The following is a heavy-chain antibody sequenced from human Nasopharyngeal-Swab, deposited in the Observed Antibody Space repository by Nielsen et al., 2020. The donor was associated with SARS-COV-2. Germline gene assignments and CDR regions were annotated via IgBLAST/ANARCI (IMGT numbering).Heavy chain of an antibody. CDR2: IYYSGST. CDR3: AREGRGIAAPGLNY. V-gene: IGHV4-39*07. J-gene: IGHJ4*02. Sequence: SETLSLTCSVSGGSISSSSYYWGWIRQPPGKRLEWIGSIYYSGSTYYNPSLKSRVTISIDTSKNHFSLKLSSVTAADTAVYYCAREGRGIAAPGLNYWGQGTLVTVSS. D-gene: IGHD6-13*01. CDR1: GGSISSSSYY.